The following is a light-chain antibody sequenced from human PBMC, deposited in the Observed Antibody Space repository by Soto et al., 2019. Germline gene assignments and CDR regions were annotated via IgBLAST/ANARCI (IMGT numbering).Light chain of an antibody. CDR1: NIGSKS. Sequence: SYELTQPPSESVAPRKRARITCGGNNIGSKSVHWYQQKPGQAPVLVIYYDSDRPSGIPERFSGSNSGNTATLTISRVEAGDEADYYCQVWDSSSDHVVFGGGTKLTVL. J-gene: IGLJ2*01. CDR3: QVWDSSSDHVV. V-gene: IGLV3-21*04. CDR2: YDS.